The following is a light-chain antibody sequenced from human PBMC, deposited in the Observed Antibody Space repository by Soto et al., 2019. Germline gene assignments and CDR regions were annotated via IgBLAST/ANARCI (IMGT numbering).Light chain of an antibody. CDR2: DVT. Sequence: QSALAQPASVSGSPCQSINISCTGTSSDIGRYNLVSWYQQYPGKAPKLVIYDVTTRPSGVSDRFSASKSGNTASLTISGLQAEDEAGYYCCSHAGRGSVLFGGGTKVTVL. CDR1: SSDIGRYNL. CDR3: CSHAGRGSVL. J-gene: IGLJ2*01. V-gene: IGLV2-23*02.